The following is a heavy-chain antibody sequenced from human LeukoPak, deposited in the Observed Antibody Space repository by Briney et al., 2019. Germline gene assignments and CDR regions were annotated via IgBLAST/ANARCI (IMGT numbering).Heavy chain of an antibody. CDR2: IYPNSGGT. D-gene: IGHD5-12*01. J-gene: IGHJ4*02. Sequence: GASVKVSCKASGYTFTGYYMHWVRQAPGQGLEWMGWIYPNSGGTNYAQKFQGRVTMTRDTSISTAYMELSRLRSDDTAVYYCARDQEGGYDLGNFDYWGQGTLVTVSS. CDR3: ARDQEGGYDLGNFDY. CDR1: GYTFTGYY. V-gene: IGHV1-2*02.